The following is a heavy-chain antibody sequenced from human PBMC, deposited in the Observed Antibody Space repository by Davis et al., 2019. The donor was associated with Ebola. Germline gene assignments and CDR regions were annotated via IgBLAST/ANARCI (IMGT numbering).Heavy chain of an antibody. V-gene: IGHV4-34*01. CDR1: GFTVSSNY. CDR3: AKESRAYGMDV. CDR2: INHSGST. Sequence: ESLKISCAASGFTVSSNYMSWVRQAPGKGLEWIGEINHSGSTNYNPSLKSRVTISVDTSKNQFSLKLSSVTAADTAVYYCAKESRAYGMDVWGQGTTVTVSS. D-gene: IGHD6-13*01. J-gene: IGHJ6*02.